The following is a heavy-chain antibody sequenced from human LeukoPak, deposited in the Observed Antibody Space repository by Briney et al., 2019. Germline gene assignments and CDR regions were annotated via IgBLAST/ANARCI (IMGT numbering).Heavy chain of an antibody. V-gene: IGHV4-61*02. CDR2: IYTSGST. Sequence: PSQTLSLTCTVSGGSISSGSYYWSWIRQPAGKGLEWIGRIYTSGSTNYNPSLKSRVTISVDTSKNQFSLKLSSVTAADTAVYYCARGPVGATPGWYFDLWGRGTLVTVSS. D-gene: IGHD1-26*01. J-gene: IGHJ2*01. CDR3: ARGPVGATPGWYFDL. CDR1: GGSISSGSYY.